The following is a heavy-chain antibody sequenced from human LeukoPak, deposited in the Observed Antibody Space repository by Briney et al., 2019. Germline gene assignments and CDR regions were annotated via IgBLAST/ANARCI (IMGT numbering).Heavy chain of an antibody. D-gene: IGHD3-10*01. CDR2: IYYSGST. V-gene: IGHV4-39*01. Sequence: PSETLSLTCTVSGGSISSTNYYWGWIRQPPGKGLEWIGSIYYSGSTYYNPSLKSRVTISVDTSKNQFSLKLSSVTAADTAVYYCARHYYGSGSYSDYWGQGTLVPVSS. CDR1: GGSISSTNYY. CDR3: ARHYYGSGSYSDY. J-gene: IGHJ4*02.